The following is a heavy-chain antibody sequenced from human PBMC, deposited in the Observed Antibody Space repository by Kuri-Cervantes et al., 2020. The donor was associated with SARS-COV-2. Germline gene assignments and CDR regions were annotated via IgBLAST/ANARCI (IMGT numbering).Heavy chain of an antibody. CDR2: IYYSGST. D-gene: IGHD3-22*01. V-gene: IGHV4-59*01. J-gene: IGHJ1*01. CDR1: GGSISSYY. CDR3: ARGLLSYYDSSGYYLN. Sequence: SETLSLTCTVSGGSISSYYWSWIRQPPGKGLEWIGYIYYSGSTNYNPSLKSRVTISVDTSKNQFSLKLSSVTAADTAVYYCARGLLSYYDSSGYYLNWGQGTLVTVSS.